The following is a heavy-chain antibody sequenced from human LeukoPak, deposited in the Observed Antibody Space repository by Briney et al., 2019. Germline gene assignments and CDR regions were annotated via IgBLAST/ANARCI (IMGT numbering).Heavy chain of an antibody. CDR3: ARSVWFGELGD. J-gene: IGHJ4*02. CDR1: GGSFSGYY. D-gene: IGHD3-10*01. V-gene: IGHV4-34*01. CDR2: INHSGST. Sequence: ETLSLTCAVYGGSFSGYYWSWIRQPPGKGLEWIGEINHSGSTNYNPSLKSRVTISVDTSKNQFSLKLSSVTAADTAVYYCARSVWFGELGDWGQGTLVTVSS.